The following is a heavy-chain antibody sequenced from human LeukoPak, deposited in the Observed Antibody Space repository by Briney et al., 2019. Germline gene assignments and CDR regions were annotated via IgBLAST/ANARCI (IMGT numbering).Heavy chain of an antibody. Sequence: SVKVSCKASGGTFSSYAISWVRQAPGQGLEWMGRIIPILGIANYAQKFQGRVTITADKSTSTAYMELSSLRSEDTAVYYCARVAPGVPAHSPYYYGMDVWGQGTTVTVSS. V-gene: IGHV1-69*04. D-gene: IGHD2-2*01. CDR2: IIPILGIA. CDR1: GGTFSSYA. J-gene: IGHJ6*02. CDR3: ARVAPGVPAHSPYYYGMDV.